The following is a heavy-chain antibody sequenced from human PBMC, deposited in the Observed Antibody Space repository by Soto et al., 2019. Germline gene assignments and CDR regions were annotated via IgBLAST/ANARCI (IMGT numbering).Heavy chain of an antibody. Sequence: GGSLRLSCAASGFTFSSYGMHWVRQAPGKGLEWVAVIWYDGSNKYYADSVKGRFTISRDNSKNTLYLQMNSLRAEDTAVYYCARDRLSQTSSTEYSYGYGQFDYWGQGTLVTVSS. D-gene: IGHD5-18*01. V-gene: IGHV3-33*01. CDR3: ARDRLSQTSSTEYSYGYGQFDY. J-gene: IGHJ4*02. CDR2: IWYDGSNK. CDR1: GFTFSSYG.